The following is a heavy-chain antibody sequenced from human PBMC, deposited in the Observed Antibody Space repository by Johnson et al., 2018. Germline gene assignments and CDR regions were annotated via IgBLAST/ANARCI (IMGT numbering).Heavy chain of an antibody. V-gene: IGHV4-59*01. Sequence: QVQLQESGPGLVKPSETLSLTCTVYGGSISSYYWSWIRQPPGKGLEWIGYIYYSGSTNYSPSLKSLVTISVDTSKIQFSLKLSSVTAADTAVYYCAKDLISLTGDNDAFDIWGQGTMVTVSS. J-gene: IGHJ3*02. CDR2: IYYSGST. CDR1: GGSISSYY. CDR3: AKDLISLTGDNDAFDI. D-gene: IGHD7-27*01.